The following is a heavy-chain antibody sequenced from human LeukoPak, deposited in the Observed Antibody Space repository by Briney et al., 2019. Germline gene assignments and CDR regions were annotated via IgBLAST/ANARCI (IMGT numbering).Heavy chain of an antibody. Sequence: PSQTLSLTCTVSGGSISSGSYYWSWIRQPAGKGLEWIERIYTSGSTNYNPSLKSRVTISVDTPKQQCSLQLSSVTAADTAVYYCARAGTNIVVRPLNYYYYGMDVWGQGPTVTVSS. CDR3: ARAGTNIVVRPLNYYYYGMDV. V-gene: IGHV4-61*02. D-gene: IGHD2-15*01. CDR1: GGSISSGSYY. CDR2: IYTSGST. J-gene: IGHJ6*02.